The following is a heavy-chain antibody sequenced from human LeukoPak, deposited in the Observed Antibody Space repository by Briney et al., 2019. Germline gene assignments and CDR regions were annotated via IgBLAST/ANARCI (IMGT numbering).Heavy chain of an antibody. Sequence: GGSLRLSCAASGFTFSNYAMHWVRQAPGKGLEWVAVISYDGTNKYYADSVKGRFTISRDNSKNTLYLQMNSLRGDDTAVYYCANPQSRGYDYLDYWGQGTLVTVSS. D-gene: IGHD5-12*01. CDR3: ANPQSRGYDYLDY. V-gene: IGHV3-30-3*01. CDR2: ISYDGTNK. CDR1: GFTFSNYA. J-gene: IGHJ4*02.